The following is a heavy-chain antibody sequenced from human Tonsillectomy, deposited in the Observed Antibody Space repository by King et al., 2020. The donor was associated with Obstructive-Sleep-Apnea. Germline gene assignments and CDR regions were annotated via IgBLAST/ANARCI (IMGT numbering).Heavy chain of an antibody. J-gene: IGHJ5*02. CDR3: ARMFGLANSRWFDP. Sequence: VTLKESGPALVKPTQTLTLTCTFSGFSLSSSGMCLSWLRQPPGKSLEWLALIDWDGENYYNTSLKTRLTLSKDPSKNQVVLRMSNMDPVDTGTYYCARMFGLANSRWFDPWGQGTRVTVSS. CDR1: GFSLSSSGMC. CDR2: IDWDGEN. D-gene: IGHD3/OR15-3a*01. V-gene: IGHV2-70*01.